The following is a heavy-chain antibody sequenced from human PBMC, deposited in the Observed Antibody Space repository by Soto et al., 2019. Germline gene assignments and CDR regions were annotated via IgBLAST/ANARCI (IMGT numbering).Heavy chain of an antibody. CDR2: ISYDGSKK. D-gene: IGHD3-3*01. CDR1: GFTFSSYG. J-gene: IGHJ4*02. Sequence: GGSLRLSCAASGFTFSSYGMHWVRQAPGKGLEWVAVISYDGSKKYFADSVKGRFTISRDNSRNTLYLQMNSLRAEDTAVYYCAKGLSGHWDFDYWGQGTLVTVSS. CDR3: AKGLSGHWDFDY. V-gene: IGHV3-30*18.